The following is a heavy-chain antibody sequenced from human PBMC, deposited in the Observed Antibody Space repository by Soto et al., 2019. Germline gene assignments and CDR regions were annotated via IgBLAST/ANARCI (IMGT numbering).Heavy chain of an antibody. CDR3: ARDEGRTMVRRVVFDY. D-gene: IGHD3-10*01. J-gene: IGHJ4*02. V-gene: IGHV3-64*01. CDR2: ISSNGGST. CDR1: GFTFSSYA. Sequence: EVQLVESGGGLVQPGGSLRLSCAASGFTFSSYAMHWVRQAPGKGLEYVSAISSNGGSTYYANSVQGRFTIPRDNSKNTRYLRMGSLRAEDMALYYCARDEGRTMVRRVVFDYSGQGTLVTVSS.